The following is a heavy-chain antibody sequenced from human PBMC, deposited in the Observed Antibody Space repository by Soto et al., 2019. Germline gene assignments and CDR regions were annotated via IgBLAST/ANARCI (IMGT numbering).Heavy chain of an antibody. J-gene: IGHJ4*02. CDR1: GYPFNTYY. D-gene: IGHD2-21*02. CDR2: IHPSGGGS. CDR3: ARGGHIAVVTDSFDS. Sequence: ASVKVSCKASGYPFNTYYLHWVRQAPGQGLEWMGMIHPSGGGSTYAQKFLGRVTMTMDSSTSTVFMELTSLRSADTAVYYCARGGHIAVVTDSFDSWGQGTLVTVSS. V-gene: IGHV1-46*02.